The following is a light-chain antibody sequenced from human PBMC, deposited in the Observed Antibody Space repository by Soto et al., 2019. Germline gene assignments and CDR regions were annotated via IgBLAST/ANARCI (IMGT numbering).Light chain of an antibody. CDR1: HSVGSD. CDR3: QQYNNWPPWT. V-gene: IGKV3-15*01. J-gene: IGKJ1*01. Sequence: EIVMTQSPATLSVSAGERATLSCRASHSVGSDLAWYQHTPGQPPRLLIYGASTRATGIPGRFSGSGSGTEFTLTISSLQSEDFAVYFCQQYNNWPPWTFGQGTKVDIK. CDR2: GAS.